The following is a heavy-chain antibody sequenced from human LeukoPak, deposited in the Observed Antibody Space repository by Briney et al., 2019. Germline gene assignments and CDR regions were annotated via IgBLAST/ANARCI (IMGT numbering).Heavy chain of an antibody. V-gene: IGHV4-34*01. CDR1: GGSFSGYY. CDR2: INHSGST. J-gene: IGHJ4*02. Sequence: SETLSLTCAVYGGSFSGYYWSWIRQPPGKGLEWIGEINHSGSTNYNPSLKSRVTISVDTSKNQFSLKLSSVTAADTAVYYCARGYSSGWYSGGNWGQGTLATVSS. D-gene: IGHD6-19*01. CDR3: ARGYSSGWYSGGN.